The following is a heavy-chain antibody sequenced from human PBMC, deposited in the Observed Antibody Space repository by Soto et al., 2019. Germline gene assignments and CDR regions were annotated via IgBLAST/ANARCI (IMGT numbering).Heavy chain of an antibody. D-gene: IGHD3-10*01. J-gene: IGHJ5*01. CDR1: GYNFPGLW. V-gene: IGHV5-51*01. CDR2: IYPRDSDV. Sequence: GESLKISGQASGYNFPGLWIAWVRQMPGKGLELMGMIYPRDSDVRYRPSFQGQVTISVDKSIQTIYLQWNSLKASDTAMYFCARQHGLSYYWFDLWGQGTRVTVSS. CDR3: ARQHGLSYYWFDL.